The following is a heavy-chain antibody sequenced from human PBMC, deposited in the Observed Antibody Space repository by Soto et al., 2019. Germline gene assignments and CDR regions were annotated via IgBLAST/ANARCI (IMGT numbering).Heavy chain of an antibody. Sequence: GGSLRLSCAASGFTFSSYGMHWVRQAPGKGLEWVAVIWYDGSNKYYADSVKGRFTISRDNSKNTLYLQMNSLRAEDTAVYYCARVEDGPLNWFDPWGQGTLVTVSS. J-gene: IGHJ5*02. CDR2: IWYDGSNK. CDR1: GFTFSSYG. V-gene: IGHV3-33*01. CDR3: ARVEDGPLNWFDP. D-gene: IGHD2-15*01.